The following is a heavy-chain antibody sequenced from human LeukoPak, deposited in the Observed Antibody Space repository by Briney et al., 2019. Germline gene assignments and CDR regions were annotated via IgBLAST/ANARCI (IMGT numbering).Heavy chain of an antibody. V-gene: IGHV3-33*01. CDR2: IWSDGNNK. Sequence: PGGSLRLSCAASGFTFSSHVMHWVRQAPGKGLEWVAVIWSDGNNKYYVDSVKGRFTISRDNSKNTLYLQMNSLRAEDSAVYYCARDRGSGYSGSQGIDYWGQGALVTVSS. J-gene: IGHJ4*02. D-gene: IGHD1-26*01. CDR3: ARDRGSGYSGSQGIDY. CDR1: GFTFSSHV.